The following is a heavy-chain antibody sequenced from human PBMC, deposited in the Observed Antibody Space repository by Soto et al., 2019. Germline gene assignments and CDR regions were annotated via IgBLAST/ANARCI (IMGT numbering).Heavy chain of an antibody. CDR3: AREGSSWYYAFDI. D-gene: IGHD6-13*01. V-gene: IGHV4-39*02. J-gene: IGHJ3*02. CDR1: GGSISSSSYY. CDR2: IYYSGST. Sequence: SETLSLTCTVSGGSISSSSYYWGWIRQPPGKGLGWIGSIYYSGSTYYNPSLKRRVTISVDTSKNQFSLQLCSVTAADTAVYYCAREGSSWYYAFDIWGQGTMVTVSS.